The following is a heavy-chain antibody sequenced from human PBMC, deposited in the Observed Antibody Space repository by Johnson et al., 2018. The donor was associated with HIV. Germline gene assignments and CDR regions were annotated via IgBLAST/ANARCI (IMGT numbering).Heavy chain of an antibody. Sequence: VQLMESGGGLVKPGGSLRLSCAASGFTFSDHYMSWIRQAPGKGLEWVSVIYSGGSTYYADSVKGRFTISRDNSKNTLYRQMNRLSAADTALYYCSKDTGGNSGRDAFGIWGQGTMFTVSS. CDR2: IYSGGST. V-gene: IGHV3-66*01. CDR1: GFTFSDHY. D-gene: IGHD4-23*01. CDR3: SKDTGGNSGRDAFGI. J-gene: IGHJ3*02.